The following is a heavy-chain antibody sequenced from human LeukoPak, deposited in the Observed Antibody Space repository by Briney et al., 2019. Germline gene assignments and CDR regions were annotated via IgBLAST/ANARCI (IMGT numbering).Heavy chain of an antibody. CDR2: MNPKNGGT. V-gene: IGHV1-2*02. Sequence: GASVKVSCKASGYTFTDYYMHWVRQARGQGLEWMGWMNPKNGGTNYAQKFQGRVIMTRDTSITTSYMELSRLTSDDTAVYYCARSSVVVPAVRYYYYYMDVWGKGTTVTVSS. D-gene: IGHD2-2*01. J-gene: IGHJ6*03. CDR3: ARSSVVVPAVRYYYYYMDV. CDR1: GYTFTDYY.